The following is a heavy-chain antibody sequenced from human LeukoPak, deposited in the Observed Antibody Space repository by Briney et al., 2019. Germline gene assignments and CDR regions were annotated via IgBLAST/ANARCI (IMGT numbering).Heavy chain of an antibody. Sequence: SETLSLTCTVSSGSISSYSWSWIRQPAGKGLEWIGRIYTSGSTNYNPSLKSRVTMSVDTSKNQFSLKLSSVTAADTAVYYCARGYGSSAYYYGSGSSYFDYWGQGTLVTVSS. J-gene: IGHJ4*02. V-gene: IGHV4-4*07. CDR3: ARGYGSSAYYYGSGSSYFDY. CDR2: IYTSGST. CDR1: SGSISSYS. D-gene: IGHD3-10*01.